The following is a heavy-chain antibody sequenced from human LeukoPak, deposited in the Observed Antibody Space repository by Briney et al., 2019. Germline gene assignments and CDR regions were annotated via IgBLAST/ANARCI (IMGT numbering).Heavy chain of an antibody. V-gene: IGHV3-11*04. J-gene: IGHJ6*03. CDR2: ISSSGSTI. Sequence: GGSLRLSCAASGFTFSDYYMSWIRQAPGKGLEWVSYISSSGSTIYYAVSVKGRFTISRDNAKNSLYLQMNSLRAEDTAVYYCARVPGSYYYYYMDVWGKGTTVTVSS. CDR3: ARVPGSYYYYYMDV. CDR1: GFTFSDYY. D-gene: IGHD1-26*01.